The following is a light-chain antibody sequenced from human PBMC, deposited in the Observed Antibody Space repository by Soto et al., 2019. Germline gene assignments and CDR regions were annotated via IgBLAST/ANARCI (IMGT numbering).Light chain of an antibody. J-gene: IGKJ3*01. CDR1: QSVSSY. CDR3: QQYSASPRT. Sequence: EIVLTQSPATLSLSPGERATLSCRASQSVSSYLAWYQQKPGQAPRLLIHSASTRAPGIPDRFSGSGAGTDFTLTISRLEPEDSAVYYCQQYSASPRTFGPGTKVDIK. V-gene: IGKV3-20*01. CDR2: SAS.